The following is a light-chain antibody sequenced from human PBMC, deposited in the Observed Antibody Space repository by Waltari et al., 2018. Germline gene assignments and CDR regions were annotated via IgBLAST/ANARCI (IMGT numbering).Light chain of an antibody. V-gene: IGKV4-1*01. CDR2: WAS. J-gene: IGKJ4*01. Sequence: DIVLTQSPDSLAVSLGERATLTCKSSQTVLYSSNNKNYLAWYQQKPGQPPKLLIYWASTRESGVPDRFSGSGSGTDFTLTISSLQAEDVAVYYCQQYSTTPLTFGGGTKVEVK. CDR1: QTVLYSSNNKNY. CDR3: QQYSTTPLT.